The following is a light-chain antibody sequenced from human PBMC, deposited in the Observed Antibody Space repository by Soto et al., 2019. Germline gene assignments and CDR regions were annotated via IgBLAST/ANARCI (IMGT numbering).Light chain of an antibody. CDR2: GAS. CDR1: QSVSSN. J-gene: IGKJ1*01. Sequence: EIVMTQSPATLSLSPGERATLSCRASQSVSSNLAWYQQKPGQAPRLLIYGASTRATGIPARFSGSGSGTEFTLTISRLPSEDVAVYYCQHYNTWPPWTFGQGTKVEIK. V-gene: IGKV3-15*01. CDR3: QHYNTWPPWT.